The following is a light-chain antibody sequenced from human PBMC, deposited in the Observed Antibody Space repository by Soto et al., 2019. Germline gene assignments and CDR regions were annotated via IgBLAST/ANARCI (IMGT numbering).Light chain of an antibody. CDR1: QSVSTY. CDR2: DAS. Sequence: EIVLTQSPATLSLSPGERGTLSCRASQSVSTYLAWYQQKPGQAPRLLIYDASNRATVIPARFSGSGSGTDFTLSISDIEPEDFAFYYCQQHSDWVTFGGGTKVEI. CDR3: QQHSDWVT. J-gene: IGKJ4*01. V-gene: IGKV3-11*01.